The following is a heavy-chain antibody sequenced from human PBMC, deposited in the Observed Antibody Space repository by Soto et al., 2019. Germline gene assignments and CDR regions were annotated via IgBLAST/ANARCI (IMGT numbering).Heavy chain of an antibody. CDR1: GGTFSSYA. J-gene: IGHJ4*02. CDR3: ASPDYDSSGYYYGFCLGY. V-gene: IGHV1-69*13. D-gene: IGHD3-22*01. CDR2: IIPIFGTA. Sequence: SVKVSCKASGGTFSSYAISWVRQAPGQGLEWMGGIIPIFGTANYAQKFQGRVTITADESTSTAYMELSSLRSEDTAVYYCASPDYDSSGYYYGFCLGYWGQGTLVTVSS.